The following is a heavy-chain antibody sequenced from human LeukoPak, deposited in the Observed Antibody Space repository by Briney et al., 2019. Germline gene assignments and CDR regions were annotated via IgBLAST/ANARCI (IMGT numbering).Heavy chain of an antibody. V-gene: IGHV1-24*01. CDR1: GYTLTELS. Sequence: ASVKVSCKVSGYTLTELSMHWVRQAPGKGLEWMGGFDPEDGETIYAQKFQGRVTMTEDTSTDTAYMELSSLRSEDTAVYYCAREGGQLVGVLYGMDVWGQGTTVTVSS. J-gene: IGHJ6*02. D-gene: IGHD6-6*01. CDR3: AREGGQLVGVLYGMDV. CDR2: FDPEDGET.